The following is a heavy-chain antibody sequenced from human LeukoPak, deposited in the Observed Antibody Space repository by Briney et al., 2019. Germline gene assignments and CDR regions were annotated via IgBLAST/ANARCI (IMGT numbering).Heavy chain of an antibody. D-gene: IGHD6-6*01. CDR1: GFTFSIYG. CDR3: ARDLYSSSSPYYYYGMDV. Sequence: GGSLRLSCAASGFTFSIYGMHWVRQAPGKGLEWVSVIYSGGSTYYADSVKGRVTISRHNSKNTLYLQMNSLRAEDTAVYYCARDLYSSSSPYYYYGMDVWGQGTTVTVSS. J-gene: IGHJ6*02. V-gene: IGHV3-53*04. CDR2: IYSGGST.